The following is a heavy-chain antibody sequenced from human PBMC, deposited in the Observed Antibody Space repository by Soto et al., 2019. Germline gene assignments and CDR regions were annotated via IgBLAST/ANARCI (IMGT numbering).Heavy chain of an antibody. V-gene: IGHV4-4*07. J-gene: IGHJ5*02. CDR2: IYATGTT. D-gene: IGHD1-1*01. CDR1: GAAIIGFY. Sequence: PSETLSLTCTVSGAAIIGFYCIFNRNSAGKGLEWIGRIYATGTTDYNPSLKSRVMMSVDTSKKQFSLKLRSVTAADTAVYYCVRDGTKTLRDWFDPWGQGISVTVSS. CDR3: VRDGTKTLRDWFDP.